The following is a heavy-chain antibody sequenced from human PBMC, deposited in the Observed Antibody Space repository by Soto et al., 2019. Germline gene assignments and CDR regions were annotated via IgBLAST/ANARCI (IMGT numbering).Heavy chain of an antibody. J-gene: IGHJ6*02. Sequence: QVQLQESGPGLVKPSETLSLTCSVSSGSITSHYSRWFRQPPGKGLEWIGYIHHSGSTSYNPSLKSRVTMSVDTSKNQFSLKVSSVTAADTALYYCARQGFGQLHGLVDVWGPGTTVTVSS. CDR2: IHHSGST. V-gene: IGHV4-59*08. CDR3: ARQGFGQLHGLVDV. CDR1: SGSITSHY. D-gene: IGHD3-10*01.